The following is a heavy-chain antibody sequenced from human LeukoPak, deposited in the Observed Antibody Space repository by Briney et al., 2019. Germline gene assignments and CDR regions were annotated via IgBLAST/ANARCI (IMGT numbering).Heavy chain of an antibody. J-gene: IGHJ4*02. CDR2: ISSGAGTT. CDR3: AREEAVVIPFDY. CDR1: GFTFSNYE. Sequence: PGGSLRLSCVASGFTFSNYEMNWVRQAPGKGLEWVSYISSGAGTTHYADSVKGRFTIPRDNAKNSLYLQMNNLRAEDTAVYYCAREEAVVIPFDYWGQGTLVTVSS. D-gene: IGHD3-22*01. V-gene: IGHV3-48*03.